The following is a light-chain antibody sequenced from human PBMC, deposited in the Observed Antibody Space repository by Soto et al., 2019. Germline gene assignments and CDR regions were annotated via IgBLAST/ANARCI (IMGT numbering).Light chain of an antibody. J-gene: IGLJ1*01. V-gene: IGLV2-14*01. CDR2: DVI. CDR1: SSDVGGYNY. CDR3: SPYKSSSLDV. Sequence: QSALTQPASVSGSPGQSITISCTGTSSDVGGYNYVSWYQQHPGKAPKLMIYDVIKRPSGVSNRFSGSKSGNTASLTISGLKAEDEADYYCSPYKSSSLDVFGTGTKVT.